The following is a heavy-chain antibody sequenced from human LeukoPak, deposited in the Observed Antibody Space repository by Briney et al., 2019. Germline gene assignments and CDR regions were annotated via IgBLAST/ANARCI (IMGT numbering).Heavy chain of an antibody. Sequence: GGSLILFCATSGFTFSSYSMNWVRQAPAKGLEWVSSISSSSSYIYYADSVKGRFTISRDNAKNSLYLQMNSLRAEDTAVYYCARDPTWKYYFDYWGQGTLVTVSS. J-gene: IGHJ4*02. V-gene: IGHV3-21*01. D-gene: IGHD1-1*01. CDR1: GFTFSSYS. CDR3: ARDPTWKYYFDY. CDR2: ISSSSSYI.